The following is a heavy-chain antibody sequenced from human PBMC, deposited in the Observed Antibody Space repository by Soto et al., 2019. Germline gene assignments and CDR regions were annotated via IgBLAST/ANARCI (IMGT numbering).Heavy chain of an antibody. J-gene: IGHJ6*02. CDR2: ISSIGST. CDR3: ARGLVIRPYYYHGMDV. V-gene: IGHV4-30-4*01. CDR1: GGSISSGDYF. D-gene: IGHD3-9*01. Sequence: QVQLQESGPGLVKPSQTLSLTCTVSGGSISSGDYFWSWIRQSPGKGLEWIGYISSIGSTYYNPSLKSPVSASRDTSKNQSSLKLSSVTTTDTAVYYCARGLVIRPYYYHGMDVWGQGTTLTVSS.